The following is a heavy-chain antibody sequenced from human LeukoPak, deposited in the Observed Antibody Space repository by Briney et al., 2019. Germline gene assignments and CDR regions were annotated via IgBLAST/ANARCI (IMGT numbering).Heavy chain of an antibody. CDR1: GGSFSDYY. CDR2: INHSGST. V-gene: IGHV4-34*01. D-gene: IGHD6-13*01. J-gene: IGHJ6*03. CDR3: ARGSFVAAAGKYYYYYYTDV. Sequence: SETLSLTCAVYGGSFSDYYWSWIRQPPGKGLEWNGEINHSGSTNYNPSLKSRVTISVDTSKNQFSLKLSSVTAADTAVYYCARGSFVAAAGKYYYYYYTDVWGKGTTVTVSS.